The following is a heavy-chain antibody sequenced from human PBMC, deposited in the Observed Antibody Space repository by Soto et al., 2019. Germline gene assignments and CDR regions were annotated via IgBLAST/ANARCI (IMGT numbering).Heavy chain of an antibody. J-gene: IGHJ4*02. CDR3: ARKKGEGRYDFRSGYHNPFDY. CDR2: ISSSGSTI. Sequence: QVQLVESGGGLVKPGGSLRLSCAASGFTFSDYYMSWIRQAPGKGLEWVSYISSSGSTIYYADSVKGRFTISRDNAKNSLYLQMNSLRAEDTAVYYCARKKGEGRYDFRSGYHNPFDYWGQGTLVTVSS. V-gene: IGHV3-11*01. D-gene: IGHD3-3*01. CDR1: GFTFSDYY.